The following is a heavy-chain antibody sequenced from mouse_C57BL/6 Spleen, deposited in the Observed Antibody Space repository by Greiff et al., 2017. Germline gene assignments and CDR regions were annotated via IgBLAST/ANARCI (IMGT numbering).Heavy chain of an antibody. CDR1: GFSLTSYG. D-gene: IGHD1-1*01. CDR2: IWSDGST. Sequence: QVQLKESGPGLVAPSQSLSITCTVSGFSLTSYGVHWVRQPPGKGLEWLVVIWSDGSTTYNSALKSRLSISKDNSKSQVFLKMNSLQTDDTAMYYCARQERSDGTYYYGSSPWFAYWGQGTLVTVSA. V-gene: IGHV2-6-1*01. CDR3: ARQERSDGTYYYGSSPWFAY. J-gene: IGHJ3*01.